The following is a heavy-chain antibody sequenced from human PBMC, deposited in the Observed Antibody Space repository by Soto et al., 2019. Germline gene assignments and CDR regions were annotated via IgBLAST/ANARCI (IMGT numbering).Heavy chain of an antibody. CDR2: IYWDDDK. V-gene: IGHV2-5*02. J-gene: IGHJ6*03. D-gene: IGHD1-1*01. Sequence: QITLNESGPTLVNPTQTLTLTCAFSGFSLSTSGVGVGWIRQPPGKAPEWLALIYWDDDKRYSPSLKTRLTITKDTSTNQVVLTMTKMDPVDTATYYCAYTARRWKATGAFYYMDVWGKGTTVTVSS. CDR3: AYTARRWKATGAFYYMDV. CDR1: GFSLSTSGVG.